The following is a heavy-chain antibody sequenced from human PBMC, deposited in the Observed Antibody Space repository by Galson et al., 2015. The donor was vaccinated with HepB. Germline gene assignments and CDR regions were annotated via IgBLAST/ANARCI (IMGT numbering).Heavy chain of an antibody. V-gene: IGHV4-59*08. CDR3: ARRAAGNYDFWGFDY. Sequence: SETLSLTCSVSGGSISSYYWSWIRQPPGKGLQWIGYISYSGSTIYNPSLKSRVTISVDTSKNQFSLKLTSVTAADTAVYYCARRAAGNYDFWGFDYWGQGTLVTVSS. D-gene: IGHD3-3*01. J-gene: IGHJ4*02. CDR2: ISYSGST. CDR1: GGSISSYY.